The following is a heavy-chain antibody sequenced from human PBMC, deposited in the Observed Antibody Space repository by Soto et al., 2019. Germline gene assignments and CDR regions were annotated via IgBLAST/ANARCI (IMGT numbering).Heavy chain of an antibody. CDR2: IIPIFGTA. D-gene: IGHD3-22*01. CDR3: ARGGYYDSSGSYRGFYYYYYGMYV. V-gene: IGHV1-69*13. CDR1: GGTFSSYA. Sequence: SVKASCKASGGTFSSYAISWVRHAPGQGLEWMGGIIPIFGTANYAQKFQGRVTITADESTSTAYMELSSLRSEDTAVYYCARGGYYDSSGSYRGFYYYYYGMYVWG. J-gene: IGHJ6*02.